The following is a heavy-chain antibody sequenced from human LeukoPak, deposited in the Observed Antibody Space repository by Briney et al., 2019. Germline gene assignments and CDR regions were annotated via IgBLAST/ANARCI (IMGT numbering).Heavy chain of an antibody. Sequence: GGSLRLSCAASGFTFSNYGMHWVCQAPGKGLEWVAFIQYDASNKYYSDSVKGRFTISRDNSKNTLYLQMNSLRPEDTAVYYCAKITDPQFDIWGQGTMVTVSS. CDR1: GFTFSNYG. CDR2: IQYDASNK. D-gene: IGHD3-16*01. J-gene: IGHJ3*02. CDR3: AKITDPQFDI. V-gene: IGHV3-30*02.